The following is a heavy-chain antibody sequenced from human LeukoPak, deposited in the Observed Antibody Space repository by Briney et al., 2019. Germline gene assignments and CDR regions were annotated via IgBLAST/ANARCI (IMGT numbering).Heavy chain of an antibody. J-gene: IGHJ4*02. CDR3: AKEGRRYSSSWGRIDY. V-gene: IGHV3-33*06. CDR2: IWYDGSNK. D-gene: IGHD6-13*01. Sequence: GGSLRLSCAAPGFTFSSYGMHCVRQAPGKGLEWVAVIWYDGSNKYYADSVKGRFTISRDNSKSTLYLQMNSLRAEDTAVYYCAKEGRRYSSSWGRIDYWGQGTLVTVSS. CDR1: GFTFSSYG.